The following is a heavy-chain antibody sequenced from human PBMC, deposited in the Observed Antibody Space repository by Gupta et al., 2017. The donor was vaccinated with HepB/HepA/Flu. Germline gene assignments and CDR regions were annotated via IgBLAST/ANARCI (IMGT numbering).Heavy chain of an antibody. Sequence: QLQLHESGPGLVKPSETLSLTCTVSGDSITNNNYYWAWTRQPPGKGLEWIGKIHYSGSPYYNPSLKSRVTISVDASKNQFSLKLNSVTAADTAIYYCARLAGYSSGWHGYYFDYWGQGTLVTVSP. J-gene: IGHJ4*02. V-gene: IGHV4-39*01. CDR1: GDSITNNNYY. D-gene: IGHD6-19*01. CDR3: ARLAGYSSGWHGYYFDY. CDR2: IHYSGSP.